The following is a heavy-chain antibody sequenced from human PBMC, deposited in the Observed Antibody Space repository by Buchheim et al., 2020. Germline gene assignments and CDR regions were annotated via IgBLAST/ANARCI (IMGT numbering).Heavy chain of an antibody. CDR3: ARVSSLVGFFDF. Sequence: EVQLVDSGGGLVQPGGSLRLSCAASGFTFSSYEMNWVRQAPGKGLEWVSYISSSGNTIYYADSVKGRFTISRDNAKTSLYLQMNSLRAEDTAVYYCARVSSLVGFFDFWGQGTL. V-gene: IGHV3-48*03. D-gene: IGHD1-26*01. CDR2: ISSSGNTI. J-gene: IGHJ4*02. CDR1: GFTFSSYE.